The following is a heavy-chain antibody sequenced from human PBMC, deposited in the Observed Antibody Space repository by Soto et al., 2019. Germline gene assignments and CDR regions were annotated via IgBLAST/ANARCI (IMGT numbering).Heavy chain of an antibody. CDR1: GGSISSSSYY. Sequence: SETLSLTCTVSGGSISSSSYYWGWIRQPPGKGLEWIGSIYYSGSTYYNPSLKSRVTISVDTSKNQFSLKLSSVTAADTAVYYCARFSERVGWQQLETNCLDPWGQGTLVTVSS. V-gene: IGHV4-39*07. J-gene: IGHJ5*02. CDR3: ARFSERVGWQQLETNCLDP. D-gene: IGHD6-13*01. CDR2: IYYSGST.